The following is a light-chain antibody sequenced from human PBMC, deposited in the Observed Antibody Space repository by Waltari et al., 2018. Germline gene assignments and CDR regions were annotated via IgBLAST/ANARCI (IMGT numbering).Light chain of an antibody. V-gene: IGKV3-20*01. CDR3: QQYGSSPPYT. CDR1: QSVNSSY. J-gene: IGKJ2*01. Sequence: EIVLTQSPGTLSLSPGESATLSCRASQSVNSSYLAWYQQKPGQAPRLLIYGASSRATGIPDRFSGSGSGTDFTLTISRLEPEDFAVYYCQQYGSSPPYTFGQGTKLEIK. CDR2: GAS.